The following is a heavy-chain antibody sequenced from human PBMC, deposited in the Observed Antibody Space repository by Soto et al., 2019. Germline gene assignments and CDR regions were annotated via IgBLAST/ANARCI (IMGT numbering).Heavy chain of an antibody. D-gene: IGHD3-10*01. V-gene: IGHV3-33*01. CDR3: ARDRGMVRGRPYYGMDV. J-gene: IGHJ6*02. CDR2: IWYDGSNK. CDR1: GFTFSSYG. Sequence: GGSLRLSCAASGFTFSSYGMHWVRQAPGKGLEWVAVIWYDGSNKYYADSVKGRFTISRDNSKNTLYLQMNSLRAEDTAVYYCARDRGMVRGRPYYGMDVWGQGTTVTVSS.